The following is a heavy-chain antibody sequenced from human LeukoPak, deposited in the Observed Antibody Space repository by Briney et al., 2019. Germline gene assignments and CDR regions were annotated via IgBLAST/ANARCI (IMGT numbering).Heavy chain of an antibody. CDR2: IYYSGST. CDR1: GASVISTC. D-gene: IGHD2-15*01. Sequence: PSPTPSLTLTVAGASVISTCSGWVRQPPGKGLEWIGYIYYSGSTNYNPSLKSRVTISVDTSKNQFSLKLSSVTAADTAVYYCAREEAAYYFDYWGQGTLVTVSS. V-gene: IGHV4-59*02. J-gene: IGHJ4*02. CDR3: AREEAAYYFDY.